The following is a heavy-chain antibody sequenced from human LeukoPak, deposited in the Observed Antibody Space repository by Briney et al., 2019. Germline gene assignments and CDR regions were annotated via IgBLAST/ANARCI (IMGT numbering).Heavy chain of an antibody. CDR3: ARVMVHSSSWYLDYYYYYYMDV. Sequence: ASVKVSCKASGYTFTSYGISWVRQAPGQGLEWMGWISAYNGNTNYAQKLQGRVTMTTDTSTSTAYMELRSLRSDDTAVYYCARVMVHSSSWYLDYYYYYYMDVWGKGTTVTVSS. J-gene: IGHJ6*03. CDR2: ISAYNGNT. V-gene: IGHV1-18*01. CDR1: GYTFTSYG. D-gene: IGHD6-13*01.